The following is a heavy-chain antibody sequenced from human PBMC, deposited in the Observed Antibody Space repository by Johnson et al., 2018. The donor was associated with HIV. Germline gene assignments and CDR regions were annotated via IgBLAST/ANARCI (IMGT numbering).Heavy chain of an antibody. V-gene: IGHV3-30*03. D-gene: IGHD3/OR15-3a*01. J-gene: IGHJ3*01. Sequence: VQLVESGGGVVQPGRSLRLSCAASGFTFSRYGMHWVRQVQGKGLEWVAVISYDGSNKYYADSVKGRFTISRENAKNSLYLQMNSLSAGDTAVYYCVRGVAGVPGLDDVFGVWGQGTMVTVSS. CDR1: GFTFSRYG. CDR3: VRGVAGVPGLDDVFGV. CDR2: ISYDGSNK.